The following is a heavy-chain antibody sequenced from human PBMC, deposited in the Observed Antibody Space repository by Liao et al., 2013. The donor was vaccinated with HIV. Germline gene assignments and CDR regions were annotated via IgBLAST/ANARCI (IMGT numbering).Heavy chain of an antibody. D-gene: IGHD3-10*01. V-gene: IGHV4-4*07. CDR3: ARGGYGSGTSRYFDY. CDR1: GGSISSGY. J-gene: IGHJ4*02. CDR2: IFNGGTT. Sequence: QVQLQESGPGLVKASETLSLSCTVSGGSISSGYWSWIRQPAGSGLEWIGRIFNGGTTNYNSSLTGRLTMSLDTSKNQFSLRLTSMTAADAAVYYCARGGYGSGTSRYFDYWGQGALVTVSS.